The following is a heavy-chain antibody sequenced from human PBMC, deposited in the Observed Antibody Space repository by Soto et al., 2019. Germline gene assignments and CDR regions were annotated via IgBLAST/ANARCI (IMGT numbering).Heavy chain of an antibody. Sequence: SETLSLTCTVSGGSISSYYWSWIRQPPGKGLEWIGYIYYSGSTDYNPSLKSRVTISVDTSKNQFSLKLSSVTAADTAVYYCARGAVYCSGGSCYSGYYYGMDVWGQGTTVTVSS. D-gene: IGHD2-15*01. V-gene: IGHV4-59*01. CDR2: IYYSGST. CDR1: GGSISSYY. J-gene: IGHJ6*02. CDR3: ARGAVYCSGGSCYSGYYYGMDV.